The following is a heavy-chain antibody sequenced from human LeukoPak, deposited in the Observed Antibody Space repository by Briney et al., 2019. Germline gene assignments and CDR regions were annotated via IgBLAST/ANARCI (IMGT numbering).Heavy chain of an antibody. V-gene: IGHV1-24*01. CDR1: GYTLTELS. CDR3: ATDSSGWYSSYFDY. J-gene: IGHJ4*02. Sequence: GASVKVSCKVSGYTLTELSMHWVRQAPGKGLEWMGGFDPEDGETIYAQKFQGRVTMTEDTSTDTAYMELNSLRSEDTAVYYCATDSSGWYSSYFDYWGQGTLVTVSS. D-gene: IGHD6-19*01. CDR2: FDPEDGET.